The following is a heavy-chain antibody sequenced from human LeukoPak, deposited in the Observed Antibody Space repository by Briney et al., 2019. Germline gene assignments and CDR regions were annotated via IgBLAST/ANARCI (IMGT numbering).Heavy chain of an antibody. V-gene: IGHV3-74*01. Sequence: GGSLRLSCAASGFTLSSYWMHWVRQAPGKGVVWVSRINSDGSSTSYADSVKGRFTISRDNAKNTLYLQMNSLRAEDTAVYYCARDWQLVPFDYWGQGTLVTVSS. CDR3: ARDWQLVPFDY. J-gene: IGHJ4*02. CDR1: GFTLSSYW. D-gene: IGHD6-6*01. CDR2: INSDGSST.